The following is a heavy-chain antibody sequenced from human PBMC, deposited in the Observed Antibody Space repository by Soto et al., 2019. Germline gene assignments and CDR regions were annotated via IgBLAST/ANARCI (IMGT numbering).Heavy chain of an antibody. V-gene: IGHV4-59*01. J-gene: IGHJ4*02. D-gene: IGHD2-15*01. Sequence: SETLSLTCTVSGGSFFGYYWSWIRQPPGKGLEWIGYIYYSRSTNYNPSLKSRVTISVDTSKSQFSLKLSSVTAADTAVYYCASLYCSGGSCYPAYFDYWGQGTLVTVSS. CDR1: GGSFFGYY. CDR3: ASLYCSGGSCYPAYFDY. CDR2: IYYSRST.